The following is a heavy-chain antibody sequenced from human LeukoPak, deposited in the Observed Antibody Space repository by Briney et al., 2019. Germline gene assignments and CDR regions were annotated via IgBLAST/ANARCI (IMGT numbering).Heavy chain of an antibody. CDR2: INAGNGNT. V-gene: IGHV1-3*01. CDR1: GYTFSSYA. J-gene: IGHJ4*02. D-gene: IGHD4-17*01. Sequence: ASVKVSCKASGYTFSSYAMHWVRQAPGQRLEWMGWINAGNGNTKYSQKFQGRVTITRDTSASTAYMELSSLRSEDTAVYYCACSVTTQFQGDYWGQGTLVTVSS. CDR3: ACSVTTQFQGDY.